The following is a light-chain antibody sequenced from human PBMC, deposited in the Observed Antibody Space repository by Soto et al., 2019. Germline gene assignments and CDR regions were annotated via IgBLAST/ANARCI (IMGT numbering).Light chain of an antibody. CDR3: MQITHLPPT. CDR2: EVS. V-gene: IGKV2D-29*02. Sequence: DVVMTQTPLSLSVAPGQPASISCKSSQSLLHITGETFLFWYLQKPGQSPQLLTYEVSTRVSGVPDRFSGSGSGTDFTLEISRVETDDVGIYYCMQITHLPPTFGQGTRLGIE. CDR1: QSLLHITGETF. J-gene: IGKJ5*01.